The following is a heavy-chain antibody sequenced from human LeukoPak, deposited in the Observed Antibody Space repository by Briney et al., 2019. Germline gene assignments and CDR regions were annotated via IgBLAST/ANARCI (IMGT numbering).Heavy chain of an antibody. CDR2: INPTSGGT. Sequence: ASVKVSCKASGYTFTGYYMHWVRQAPGHGLEWMGWINPTSGGTNYAQKFQGRVTMTRDTSISTAYMELSRLRSDDTAVYYCARQYYYYYYYMDVWGKGTTVAVSS. V-gene: IGHV1-2*02. CDR3: ARQYYYYYYYMDV. J-gene: IGHJ6*03. CDR1: GYTFTGYY.